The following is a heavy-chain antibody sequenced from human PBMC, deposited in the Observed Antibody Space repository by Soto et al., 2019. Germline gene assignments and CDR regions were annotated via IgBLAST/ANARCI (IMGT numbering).Heavy chain of an antibody. D-gene: IGHD1-1*01. CDR3: ARDQPNYNWFDP. V-gene: IGHV4-30-4*01. CDR1: GGSISSGDYS. J-gene: IGHJ5*02. Sequence: SETLSLTCTVSGGSISSGDYSWSWIRQPPGKGLEWIGYIYSSGSTYYNPSLKSRVTISVDTSKNQFSLKLSSVTAADTAVYYGARDQPNYNWFDPWGQGTMVTVSS. CDR2: IYSSGST.